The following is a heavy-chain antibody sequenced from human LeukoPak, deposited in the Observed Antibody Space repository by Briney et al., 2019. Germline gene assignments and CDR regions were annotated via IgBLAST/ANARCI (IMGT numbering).Heavy chain of an antibody. CDR3: AKIVQYTAATGTGLES. V-gene: IGHV3-33*06. CDR2: IWSDSGYK. D-gene: IGHD6-13*01. Sequence: GGALRLSSAPPGLRFISFGMHGVPQGPGKGLDWGAVIWSDSGYKYNADSGKARFTISRDNSRNTLYLQMNSLRAEDTAVYYCAKIVQYTAATGTGLESWGQGSLVTVSP. J-gene: IGHJ4*02. CDR1: GLRFISFG.